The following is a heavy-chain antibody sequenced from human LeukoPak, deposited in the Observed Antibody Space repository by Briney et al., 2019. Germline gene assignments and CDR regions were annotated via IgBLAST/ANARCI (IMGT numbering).Heavy chain of an antibody. V-gene: IGHV1-8*01. D-gene: IGHD2-2*01. Sequence: ASVKVSCKASGYTFTSYDINWVRQATGQGLEWMGWMNPNSGNTGYAQKFQGRVTMTRNTSISTAYMELSSLRSEDTAVYYCARARRYCSSTSCSYYMDVWGKGTTVTVSS. CDR1: GYTFTSYD. CDR2: MNPNSGNT. J-gene: IGHJ6*03. CDR3: ARARRYCSSTSCSYYMDV.